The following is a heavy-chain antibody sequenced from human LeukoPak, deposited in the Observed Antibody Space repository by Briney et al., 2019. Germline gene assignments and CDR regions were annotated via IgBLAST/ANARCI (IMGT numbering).Heavy chain of an antibody. CDR3: AKDSATVVDY. CDR2: ISSSGSTI. CDR1: GFTFSDYY. V-gene: IGHV3-11*01. D-gene: IGHD4-23*01. J-gene: IGHJ4*02. Sequence: GGSLRLSCAASGFTFSDYYMSWIRQAPGKGLEWVSYISSSGSTIYYADSVKGRFTISRDNSKNTLYLQMNSLRAEDTAVYYCAKDSATVVDYWGQGTLVTVSS.